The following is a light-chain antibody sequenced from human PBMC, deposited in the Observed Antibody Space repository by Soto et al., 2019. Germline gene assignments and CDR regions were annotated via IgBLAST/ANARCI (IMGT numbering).Light chain of an antibody. CDR1: ISDVGGYNY. CDR2: DVS. Sequence: QSVLTQPASVSGSPGQSITISCTGTISDVGGYNYVSWYQQHPGEAPKLIVYDVSNRPSGVSHRFSGSKSGNTASLTISGLQAEDEADYYCNSYRSISTRYVFGTGTKLTVL. V-gene: IGLV2-14*01. J-gene: IGLJ1*01. CDR3: NSYRSISTRYV.